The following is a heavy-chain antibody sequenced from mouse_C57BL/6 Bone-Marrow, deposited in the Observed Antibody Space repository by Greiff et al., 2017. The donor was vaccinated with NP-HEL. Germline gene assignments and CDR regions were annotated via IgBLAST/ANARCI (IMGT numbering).Heavy chain of an antibody. J-gene: IGHJ1*03. CDR1: GFTFTDYY. CDR3: ARSGSSWGYFDV. D-gene: IGHD1-1*01. CDR2: IRNKANGYTT. V-gene: IGHV7-3*01. Sequence: EVQLVESGGGLVQPGGSLSLSCAASGFTFTDYYMSWVRQPPGKALEWLGFIRNKANGYTTEYSVSVKGRFTISRDNSQSILYLQMNALRAEDSATYYCARSGSSWGYFDVWGTGTTVTVSS.